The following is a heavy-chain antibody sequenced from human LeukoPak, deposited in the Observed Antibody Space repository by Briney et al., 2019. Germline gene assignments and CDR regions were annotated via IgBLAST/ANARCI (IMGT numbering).Heavy chain of an antibody. CDR3: AKAPVTTCSGAYCYPFDY. D-gene: IGHD2-21*01. J-gene: IGHJ4*02. CDR1: GFIFSRYG. V-gene: IGHV3-30*02. CDR2: IRFDGTIK. Sequence: GGSLRLSCAASGFIFSRYGMHWVRQAPGKGLEWAAYIRFDGTIKNYAESVKGRFTISRDNSKNTLYLQMNRLRAEDAAVYYCAKAPVTTCSGAYCYPFDYWGQGTLVTVSS.